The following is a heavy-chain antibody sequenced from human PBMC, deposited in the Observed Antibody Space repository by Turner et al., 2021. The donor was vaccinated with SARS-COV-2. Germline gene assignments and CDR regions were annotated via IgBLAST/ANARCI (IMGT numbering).Heavy chain of an antibody. J-gene: IGHJ4*02. CDR2: ISAYNGNK. D-gene: IGHD1-26*01. CDR1: GYTFTSYG. V-gene: IGHV1-18*01. Sequence: QVQLVQSGAEVKKPGASVKVSCKASGYTFTSYGSSWVRQAPGQGLEWMGWISAYNGNKNYAQKLQGRVTMTTDTSTSTAYMELRSLRSDDTAVYYCARDGRSTRVFGEFDYWGQGTLVTVSS. CDR3: ARDGRSTRVFGEFDY.